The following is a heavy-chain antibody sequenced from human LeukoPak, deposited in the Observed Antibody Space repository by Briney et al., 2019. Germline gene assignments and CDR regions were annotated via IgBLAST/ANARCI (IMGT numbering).Heavy chain of an antibody. J-gene: IGHJ4*02. Sequence: GASVKVSCKASGYTFTSYGISWVRQAPGQGLEWMGWISAYNGNTNYAQKLQGRVTMTTDTSTSTAYMELRSLRSDDTAVYYCARRGDYYGSGSYYDLGYWGQGTLVTVSS. CDR2: ISAYNGNT. CDR1: GYTFTSYG. CDR3: ARRGDYYGSGSYYDLGY. D-gene: IGHD3-10*01. V-gene: IGHV1-18*01.